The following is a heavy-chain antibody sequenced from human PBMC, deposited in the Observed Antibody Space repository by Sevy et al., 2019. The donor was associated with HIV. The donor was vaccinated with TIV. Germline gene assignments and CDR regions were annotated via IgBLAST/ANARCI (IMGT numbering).Heavy chain of an antibody. J-gene: IGHJ6*02. CDR3: ARGRDPCSGGSCYPLSEMDYYYYYGMDV. Sequence: GGSLRLSCAASGFTFSSYGMHWVRQAPGKGLEWVAVIWYDGSNKYYADSVKGRFTISRDNSKNTLYLQMNSLRAEDTAVYYCARGRDPCSGGSCYPLSEMDYYYYYGMDVWGQGTTVTVSS. V-gene: IGHV3-33*01. CDR2: IWYDGSNK. D-gene: IGHD2-15*01. CDR1: GFTFSSYG.